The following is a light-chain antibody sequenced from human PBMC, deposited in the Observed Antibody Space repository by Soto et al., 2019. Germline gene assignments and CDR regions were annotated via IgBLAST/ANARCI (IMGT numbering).Light chain of an antibody. CDR2: KAS. V-gene: IGKV1-5*03. Sequence: DSQMTQSPSTLAASVGDRVTITCRASQSISSWLAWYQQKPGKAPKLLIYKASLLQSGVPSRFSGSGSGTEFTLTICSLQPEDFATYYCQQYDRYPVTFGGGTKV. J-gene: IGKJ4*01. CDR1: QSISSW. CDR3: QQYDRYPVT.